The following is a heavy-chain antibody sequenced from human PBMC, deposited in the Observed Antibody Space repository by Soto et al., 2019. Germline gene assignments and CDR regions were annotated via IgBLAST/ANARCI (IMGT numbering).Heavy chain of an antibody. CDR2: ISCCGGSA. J-gene: IGHJ4*02. V-gene: IGHV3-23*01. CDR1: GFNFKKFA. D-gene: IGHD6-19*01. CDR3: AKADGQQWLIPHLDN. Sequence: EAQLLESGGGVVQPGGSLRLSCVASGFNFKKFAMAWVRQAAGEGLEWVSGISCCGGSASYADSVKGRFSIARDDSKNTVALQLNSLRVAETAQYYCAKADGQQWLIPHLDNWGQGTLVTVS.